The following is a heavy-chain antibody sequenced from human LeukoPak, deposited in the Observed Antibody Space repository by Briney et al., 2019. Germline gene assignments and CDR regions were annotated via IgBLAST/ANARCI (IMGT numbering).Heavy chain of an antibody. CDR2: INHSGST. CDR3: ARSAGWLQFRGFGY. D-gene: IGHD5-24*01. V-gene: IGHV4-34*01. Sequence: PSETLSLTCAVYGGAFSGYYWSWIRQPPGKGLEWIGEINHSGSTNYNPSLKSRVTVSVDRSKSQFSLKLSSVTAADTAVYYCARSAGWLQFRGFGYWGQGTLVTVSS. J-gene: IGHJ4*02. CDR1: GGAFSGYY.